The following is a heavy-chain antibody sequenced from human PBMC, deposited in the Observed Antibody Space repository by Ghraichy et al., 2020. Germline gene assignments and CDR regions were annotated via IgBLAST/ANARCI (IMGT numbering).Heavy chain of an antibody. CDR1: GYRLTSYG. CDR2: IATDVGQT. J-gene: IGHJ2*01. D-gene: IGHD2-21*02. CDR3: ARDCSRDCPGGGNWYFDL. Sequence: ASVKVSCSASGYRLTSYGIHWVRQAPGQRLEWMGWIATDVGQTKFAQKFQGRVTITRDTFAGTVYMELSSLTSEDTAVYYCARDCSRDCPGGGNWYFDLWGRGTLVTVSS. V-gene: IGHV1-3*04.